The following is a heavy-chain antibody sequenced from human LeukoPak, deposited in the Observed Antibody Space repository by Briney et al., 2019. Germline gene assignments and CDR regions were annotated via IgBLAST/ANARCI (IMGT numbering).Heavy chain of an antibody. V-gene: IGHV4-34*01. CDR3: ARVGGLEIWGFKIFFGLGGYYSRMDL. J-gene: IGHJ6*02. Sequence: SETLSLTCGVSGGSFSGYYWSWIRQSPGRGLEWIGEINESGSTDYNPSLMSRVTISLDTSKNQFSLKLSSMTAADTATYYCARVGGLEIWGFKIFFGLGGYYSRMDLWGQGTTVSVSS. CDR2: INESGST. CDR1: GGSFSGYY. D-gene: IGHD3-3*01.